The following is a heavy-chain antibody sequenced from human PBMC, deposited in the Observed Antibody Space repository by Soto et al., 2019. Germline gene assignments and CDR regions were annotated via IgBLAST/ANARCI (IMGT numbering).Heavy chain of an antibody. V-gene: IGHV3-23*01. CDR2: ISGSGDST. CDR1: GFTFSSYA. J-gene: IGHJ4*02. CDR3: AKHRDGYNPFDY. D-gene: IGHD6-25*01. Sequence: GSLRLSCAASGFTFSSYAMSWVRQAPGKGLEWVLVISGSGDSTYYADSVKGRFTISRDNSKNTLYLQMNSLRAEDTAVYYCAKHRDGYNPFDYWGQGTLVTVSS.